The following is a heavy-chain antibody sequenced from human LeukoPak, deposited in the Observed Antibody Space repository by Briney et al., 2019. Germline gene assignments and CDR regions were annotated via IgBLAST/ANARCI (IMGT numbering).Heavy chain of an antibody. D-gene: IGHD1-26*01. J-gene: IGHJ4*02. CDR1: GITFSGYS. Sequence: GGPLRLSCVVSGITFSGYSMIWVRQSPGKALEWLSFMTTSGNTIFYAESVKDRFTISRDNAKKSLYLQMNSLRDEDTAVYYCARVGGATAVTMYFEYWGQGTLVTVSS. V-gene: IGHV3-48*02. CDR3: ARVGGATAVTMYFEY. CDR2: MTTSGNTI.